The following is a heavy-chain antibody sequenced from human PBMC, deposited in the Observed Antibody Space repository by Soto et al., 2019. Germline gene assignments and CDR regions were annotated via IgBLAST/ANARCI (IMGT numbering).Heavy chain of an antibody. D-gene: IGHD3-10*01. V-gene: IGHV4-30-4*01. CDR3: ARGLHSYSSGNDPSHYGMDV. CDR2: IYFSGSA. J-gene: IGHJ6*02. Sequence: TLSLTCTVSGGSISSDDYYWSWIRQPPGKGLEWIGYIYFSGSAYDNPSLKSRLTVSVDTSKNQFSLNLSPVTAADTAVYYCARGLHSYSSGNDPSHYGMDVWGQGTTVTVSS. CDR1: GGSISSDDYY.